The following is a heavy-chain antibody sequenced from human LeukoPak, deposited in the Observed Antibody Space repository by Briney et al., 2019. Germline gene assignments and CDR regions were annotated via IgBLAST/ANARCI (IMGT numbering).Heavy chain of an antibody. D-gene: IGHD1-7*01. CDR1: GYTPTELS. Sequence: ASVKVSCKVSGYTPTELSMHWVRQAPGKGLEWMGGFDPEDGETIYAQKFQGRVTMTEDTSTDTAYMELSSLRSEDTAVYYCATASTKLELRGFDPWGQGTLVTVSS. CDR3: ATASTKLELRGFDP. CDR2: FDPEDGET. V-gene: IGHV1-24*01. J-gene: IGHJ5*02.